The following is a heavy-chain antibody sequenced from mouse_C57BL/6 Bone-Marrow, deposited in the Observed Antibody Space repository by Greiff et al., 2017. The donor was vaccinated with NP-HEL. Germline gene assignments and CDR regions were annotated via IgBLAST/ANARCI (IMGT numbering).Heavy chain of an antibody. CDR1: GFTFSSYA. CDR3: ARDPGYYGSSYDYAMDY. CDR2: ISDGGSYT. J-gene: IGHJ4*01. V-gene: IGHV5-4*01. Sequence: EVKLVESGGGLVKPGGSLKLSCAASGFTFSSYAMSWVRQTPEKRLAWVATISDGGSYTYYPDNVKGRFTISRDNAKNNLYLQMSHLKSEDTAMYYCARDPGYYGSSYDYAMDYWGQGTSVTVSS. D-gene: IGHD1-1*01.